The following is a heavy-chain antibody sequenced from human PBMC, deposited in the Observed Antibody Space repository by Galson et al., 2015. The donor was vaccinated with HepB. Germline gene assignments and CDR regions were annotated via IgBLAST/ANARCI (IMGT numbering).Heavy chain of an antibody. D-gene: IGHD4-17*01. J-gene: IGHJ6*02. CDR3: ARGRGDYADYIFSWGMDV. CDR2: ITAYNGDT. CDR1: GYNFTKYG. V-gene: IGHV1-18*01. Sequence: QSGAEVKKPGASVKVSCKASGYNFTKYGMSWVRQAPGQGLEWMGWITAYNGDTYCAQKLQGRVTLTTDTSTSTAHMELRSLRSDDTAVYYCARGRGDYADYIFSWGMDVWGQGTTVTVSS.